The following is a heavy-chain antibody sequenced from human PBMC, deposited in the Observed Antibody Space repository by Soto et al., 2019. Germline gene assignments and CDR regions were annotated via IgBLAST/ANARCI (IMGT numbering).Heavy chain of an antibody. D-gene: IGHD3-10*01. CDR3: ARDMVRGVITPSGMDV. CDR1: GFTFSSYS. CDR2: ISSSSSYI. Sequence: EVQLVESGGGLVKPGGSLRLSCAASGFTFSSYSMNWLRQAPGKGLEWVSSISSSSSYIYYADSVKGRFTISRDNAKNSLYLQMNSLRAEDTAVYYCARDMVRGVITPSGMDVWGQGTTVTVSS. J-gene: IGHJ6*02. V-gene: IGHV3-21*01.